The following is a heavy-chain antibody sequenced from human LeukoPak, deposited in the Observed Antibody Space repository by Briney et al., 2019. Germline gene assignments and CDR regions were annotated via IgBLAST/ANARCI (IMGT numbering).Heavy chain of an antibody. V-gene: IGHV3-30*18. CDR1: GFTFSSYG. CDR2: ISYDGSNK. Sequence: GGSLRLSCAASGFTFSSYGIHWVRQAPGKGLEWVAVISYDGSNKYYADSVKGRFTISRDNSKNTLYLQMNSLRAEDTAVYYCAKGFSGYDYAFDIWGQGTTVTVSS. J-gene: IGHJ3*02. CDR3: AKGFSGYDYAFDI. D-gene: IGHD5-12*01.